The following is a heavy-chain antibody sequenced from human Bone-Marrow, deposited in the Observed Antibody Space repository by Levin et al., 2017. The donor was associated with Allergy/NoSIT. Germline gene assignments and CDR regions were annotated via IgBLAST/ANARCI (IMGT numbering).Heavy chain of an antibody. D-gene: IGHD3-10*01. V-gene: IGHV4-4*02. J-gene: IGHJ6*03. CDR1: GGSISSSNW. CDR3: ARGLVWFGDPNEGYYYMDV. CDR2: IYHSGST. Sequence: SETLSLTCAVSGGSISSSNWWSWVRQPPGKGLEWIGEIYHSGSTNYNPSLKSRVTISVDKSKNQFSLKLSSVTAADTAVYYCARGLVWFGDPNEGYYYMDVWGKGTTVTVSS.